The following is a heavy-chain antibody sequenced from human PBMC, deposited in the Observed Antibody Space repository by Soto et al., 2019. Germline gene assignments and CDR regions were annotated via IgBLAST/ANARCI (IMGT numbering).Heavy chain of an antibody. CDR1: GFTFSSYA. D-gene: IGHD6-19*01. Sequence: QVQLVESGGGVVQPGRSLRLSCAASGFTFSSYAMHWVRQAPGKGLEWVAVISYDGSNKYYADSVKGRFTISRDNSKNTMYLQMNSLRAEDTAVYYCARDGGSGWDSCFDYWGQGTLVTVSS. V-gene: IGHV3-30-3*01. J-gene: IGHJ4*02. CDR2: ISYDGSNK. CDR3: ARDGGSGWDSCFDY.